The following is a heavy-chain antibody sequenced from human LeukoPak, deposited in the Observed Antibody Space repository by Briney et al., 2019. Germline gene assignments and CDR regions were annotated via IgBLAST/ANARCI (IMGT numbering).Heavy chain of an antibody. CDR2: ISAYNGNT. Sequence: VASVKVSCKASGYTFTSYGISWVRQAPGQGLERMGWISAYNGNTNYAQKLQGRVTMTTDTSTSTAYMKLRSLRSDDTAVYYCARDAVGATRWFDPWGQGTLVTVSS. CDR3: ARDAVGATRWFDP. CDR1: GYTFTSYG. V-gene: IGHV1-18*01. D-gene: IGHD1-26*01. J-gene: IGHJ5*02.